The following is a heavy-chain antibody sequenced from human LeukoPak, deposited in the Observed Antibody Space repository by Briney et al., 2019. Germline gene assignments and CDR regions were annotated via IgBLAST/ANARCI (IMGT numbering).Heavy chain of an antibody. Sequence: ASVKVSCKVSGYTLTELSMHWVRQAPGEGLEWMGGFDPEDGETIYAQKFQGRVTMTEDTSTDTAYMELSSLRSEDTAVYYCATAVVDDSSGYYYFDYWGQGTLVTVSS. CDR3: ATAVVDDSSGYYYFDY. CDR2: FDPEDGET. D-gene: IGHD3-22*01. CDR1: GYTLTELS. V-gene: IGHV1-24*01. J-gene: IGHJ4*02.